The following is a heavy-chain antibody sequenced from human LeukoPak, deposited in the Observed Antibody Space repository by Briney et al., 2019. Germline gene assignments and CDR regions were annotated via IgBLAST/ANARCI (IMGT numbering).Heavy chain of an antibody. CDR3: TKSRHYYDSSGYLTFGY. J-gene: IGHJ4*02. CDR2: ISGSGGST. Sequence: GGSLRLSCAASGFTFSSYAMSWVRQAPGKGLEWVSAISGSGGSTYYADSVKGRFTISRDNSKNTLYLQMNSLRAEDTAVYYCTKSRHYYDSSGYLTFGYWGQGTLVTVSP. V-gene: IGHV3-23*01. CDR1: GFTFSSYA. D-gene: IGHD3-22*01.